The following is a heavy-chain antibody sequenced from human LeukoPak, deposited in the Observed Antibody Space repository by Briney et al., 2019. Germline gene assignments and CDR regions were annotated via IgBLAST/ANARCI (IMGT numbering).Heavy chain of an antibody. D-gene: IGHD3-22*01. CDR3: AKVPDYYDSSGYPEYFQH. J-gene: IGHJ1*01. V-gene: IGHV3-23*01. Sequence: GGSLRLSCAASGFTFSSYAMSWVRQAPGKGLEWVSDISGSGGSTYYADSVKGRFTISRDNSKNTLYLQMNSLRAEDTAVYYCAKVPDYYDSSGYPEYFQHWGQGTLVTVSS. CDR1: GFTFSSYA. CDR2: ISGSGGST.